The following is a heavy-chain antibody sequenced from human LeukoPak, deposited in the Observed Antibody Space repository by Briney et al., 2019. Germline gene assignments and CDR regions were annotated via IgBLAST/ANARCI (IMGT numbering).Heavy chain of an antibody. D-gene: IGHD3-10*01. V-gene: IGHV3-23*01. J-gene: IGHJ4*02. CDR2: IGDSGATT. CDR3: ASFHYYGSGAYYLSY. CDR1: GFTLSSYA. Sequence: GGSLKLSCAASGFTLSSYAMTWVRQAPGKGLEWVSDIGDSGATTYYADSVKGRFTISRDNSKNTLYLQMSSLRAEDTAVYFCASFHYYGSGAYYLSYWGQGTLVTVSS.